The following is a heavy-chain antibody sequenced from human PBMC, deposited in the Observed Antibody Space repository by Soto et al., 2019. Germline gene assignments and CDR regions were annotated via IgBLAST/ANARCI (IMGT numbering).Heavy chain of an antibody. CDR1: GFTFSSYA. Sequence: PGGSLRLSCAASGFTFSSYAMSWVRQAPGKGLEWVSAISGSGGSTYYADSVKGRFTISRDNSKNTLYLQMNSLRAEDTAVYYCAKAPLLAYCGGDCYSDAFDIWGQGTMVTVSS. D-gene: IGHD2-21*02. CDR3: AKAPLLAYCGGDCYSDAFDI. CDR2: ISGSGGST. V-gene: IGHV3-23*01. J-gene: IGHJ3*02.